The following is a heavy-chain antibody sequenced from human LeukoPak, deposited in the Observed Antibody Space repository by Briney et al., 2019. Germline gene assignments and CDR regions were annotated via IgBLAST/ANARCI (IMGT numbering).Heavy chain of an antibody. CDR1: GGSISSYY. J-gene: IGHJ6*03. Sequence: SETLSLTCTVSGGSISSYYWSWIRQPPGKGLEWIGYIYYSGSTYSNPSLQSRVTISVDTSKNQFSLKLNSVTAADTAVYYCASFYCSGGSCYQYYSYYYMDVWGKGTTVTISS. CDR3: ASFYCSGGSCYQYYSYYYMDV. V-gene: IGHV4-59*08. D-gene: IGHD2-15*01. CDR2: IYYSGST.